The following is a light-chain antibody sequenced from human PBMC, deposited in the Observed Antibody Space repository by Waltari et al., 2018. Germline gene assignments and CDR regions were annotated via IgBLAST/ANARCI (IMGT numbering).Light chain of an antibody. CDR2: YRSDADK. CDR3: MIWHSSAWV. V-gene: IGLV5-45*03. J-gene: IGLJ3*02. CDR1: RGINVATCT. Sequence: QAVLTQPSSLSASPGASASLTCTLRRGINVATCTIFWYQQRSGSPPQYLLSYRSDADKQQGSGVPSRFSGSKDASANAGILVISGLQSEDEADYYCMIWHSSAWVFGGGTKLTVL.